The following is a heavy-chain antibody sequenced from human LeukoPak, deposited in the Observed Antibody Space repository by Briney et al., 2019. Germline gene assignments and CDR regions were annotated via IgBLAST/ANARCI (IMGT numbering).Heavy chain of an antibody. V-gene: IGHV4-59*08. J-gene: IGHJ5*02. Sequence: SETRSLTCTVSGGSISSYYWSWIRQPPGKGLEWIGYIYYSGSTNYNPSLKSRVTISVDTSKNQFSLKLSSVTAADTAVYYCAKHDYGDYGALGQGTLVTVSS. CDR3: AKHDYGDYGA. D-gene: IGHD4-17*01. CDR2: IYYSGST. CDR1: GGSISSYY.